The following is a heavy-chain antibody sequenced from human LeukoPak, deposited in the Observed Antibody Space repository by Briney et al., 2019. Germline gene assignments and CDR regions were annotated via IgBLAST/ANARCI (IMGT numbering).Heavy chain of an antibody. J-gene: IGHJ3*02. Sequence: ASVKVSCKASGGTFSSYAISWVRQAPGRGLEWMGGIIPNFGTANYAQKFQGRVTITADESTSTAYMELSSLRSEDTAVYYCARGSEYQLRYDLVAFDIWGQGTMVTVSS. V-gene: IGHV1-69*13. CDR1: GGTFSSYA. D-gene: IGHD2-2*01. CDR3: ARGSEYQLRYDLVAFDI. CDR2: IIPNFGTA.